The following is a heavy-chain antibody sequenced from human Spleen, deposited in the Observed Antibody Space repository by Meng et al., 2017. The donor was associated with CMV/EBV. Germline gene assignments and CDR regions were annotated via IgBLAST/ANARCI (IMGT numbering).Heavy chain of an antibody. CDR3: AKGGPLGSYFDY. CDR1: GFDCRNAW. Sequence: SGFDCRNAWMTWVRQAPGKGLEWVGRITSETAGGAIDYAAPVAGRFTISRDDSKTTLYLEMNSLKTDDTAVYYCAKGGPLGSYFDYWGQGALVTVSS. D-gene: IGHD1-26*01. J-gene: IGHJ4*02. V-gene: IGHV3-15*01. CDR2: ITSETAGGAI.